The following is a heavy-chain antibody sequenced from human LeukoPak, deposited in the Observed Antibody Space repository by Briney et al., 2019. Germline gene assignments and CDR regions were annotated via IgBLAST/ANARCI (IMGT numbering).Heavy chain of an antibody. CDR2: IYSGGST. CDR3: AKDHSSSFDR. Sequence: PGGSLRLSCAASGFTVSSNYMSWVRQAPGKGLEWVSVIYSGGSTYYADSVKGRFTISRDNAKNSLYLQMNSLRAEDTAVYYCAKDHSSSFDRWGQGTLVTVSS. CDR1: GFTVSSNY. D-gene: IGHD6-13*01. V-gene: IGHV3-53*01. J-gene: IGHJ4*02.